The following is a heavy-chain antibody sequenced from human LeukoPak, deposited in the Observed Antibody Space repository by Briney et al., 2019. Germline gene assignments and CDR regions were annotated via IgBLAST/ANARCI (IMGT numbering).Heavy chain of an antibody. V-gene: IGHV3-23*01. CDR1: GFIFGSYA. CDR3: ALLMMYAIDFDY. D-gene: IGHD2-8*01. Sequence: PGGSLRLSCVASGFIFGSYAMSWARQAPGKGLEWVSTINSSGGSTYYADSLKGRFTISRDISKNTLYLQMNSLRAKDTAIYYCALLMMYAIDFDYWGQGTLVTVSS. J-gene: IGHJ4*02. CDR2: INSSGGST.